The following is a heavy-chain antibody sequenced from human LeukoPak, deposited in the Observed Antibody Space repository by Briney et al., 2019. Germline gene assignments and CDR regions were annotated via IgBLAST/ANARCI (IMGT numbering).Heavy chain of an antibody. J-gene: IGHJ4*02. CDR2: INPSGGST. CDR1: GYTFTSYY. V-gene: IGHV1-46*03. Sequence: ASVKVSCKASGYTFTSYYMHWVRQAPGQGLEWMGIINPSGGSTSYAQKFHGRVTMTRDTSTSTVYMALSSLRSEDTAVYYCARASDSSGYYAPQHYFDYWGQGTPVTVSS. CDR3: ARASDSSGYYAPQHYFDY. D-gene: IGHD3-22*01.